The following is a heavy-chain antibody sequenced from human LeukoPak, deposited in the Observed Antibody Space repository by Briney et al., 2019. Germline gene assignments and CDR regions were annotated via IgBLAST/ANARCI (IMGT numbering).Heavy chain of an antibody. J-gene: IGHJ4*02. CDR1: GFTFSSYA. CDR2: ISYDGSNK. CDR3: ARDQGGPFDY. Sequence: GGSLRLSCAASGFTFSSYAMHWVRQAPGKGLEWVAVISYDGSNKYYADSVKGRFTISRDSSKNTLYLQMNSLRAEDTAVYYCARDQGGPFDYWGQGTLVTVSS. D-gene: IGHD3-16*01. V-gene: IGHV3-30-3*01.